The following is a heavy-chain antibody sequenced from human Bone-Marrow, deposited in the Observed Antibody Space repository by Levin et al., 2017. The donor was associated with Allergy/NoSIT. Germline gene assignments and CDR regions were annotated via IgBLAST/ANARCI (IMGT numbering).Heavy chain of an antibody. D-gene: IGHD6-19*01. CDR2: IWYDGSSQ. J-gene: IGHJ6*02. CDR3: ARDAEWLVPKYYFAMDV. Sequence: PGGSLRLSCAASGFSFNTYGMHWVRQAPGKGLEWVAVIWYDGSSQYFGDSVKGRFTISRDNANSILYLQMNSLRVEDAAVYYCARDAEWLVPKYYFAMDVWGQGTTVTVSS. V-gene: IGHV3-33*01. CDR1: GFSFNTYG.